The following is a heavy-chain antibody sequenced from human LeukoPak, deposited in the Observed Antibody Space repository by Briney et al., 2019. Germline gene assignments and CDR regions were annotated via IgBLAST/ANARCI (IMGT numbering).Heavy chain of an antibody. CDR1: GGSISSSSYY. CDR3: ARLTYYDFWRGYNYAFDI. J-gene: IGHJ3*02. V-gene: IGHV4-39*07. D-gene: IGHD3-3*01. Sequence: SETLSLTCTVSGGSISSSSYYWGWIRQPPGKGLEWIGSIYYSGSTYYNPSLKSRVTISVDTSKNQFSLKLSSVTAADTAVYYCARLTYYDFWRGYNYAFDIWGQGTMVTVSS. CDR2: IYYSGST.